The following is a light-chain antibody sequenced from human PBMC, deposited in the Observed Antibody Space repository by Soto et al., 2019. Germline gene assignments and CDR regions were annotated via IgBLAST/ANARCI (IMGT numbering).Light chain of an antibody. J-gene: IGKJ2*01. CDR3: QQYGTSLYT. V-gene: IGKV3-20*01. Sequence: EIVLTQSPGTLSLSPGDRVVLSCRASQSVSSSYLAWYQQKPGQAPRLLIYGASSRATGIPDRFSGSGFGTDFTLTISRLEPEDFAVYYCQQYGTSLYTFGQGTKLEIK. CDR2: GAS. CDR1: QSVSSSY.